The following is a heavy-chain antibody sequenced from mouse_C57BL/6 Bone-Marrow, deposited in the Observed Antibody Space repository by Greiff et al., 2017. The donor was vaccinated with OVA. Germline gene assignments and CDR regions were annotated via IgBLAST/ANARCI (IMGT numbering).Heavy chain of an antibody. CDR2: IYPGDGDT. Sequence: VQLQQSGAELAKPGASVKLSCKASGYTFTSYWMHWVKQRPGQGLEWIGQIYPGDGDTNYNGKFKGKATLTADKSSSTAYMQLSSLTSEDSAVYFCARGYYGSSYGYFDYWGQGTTLTVSS. CDR3: ARGYYGSSYGYFDY. D-gene: IGHD1-1*01. J-gene: IGHJ2*01. CDR1: GYTFTSYW. V-gene: IGHV1-80*01.